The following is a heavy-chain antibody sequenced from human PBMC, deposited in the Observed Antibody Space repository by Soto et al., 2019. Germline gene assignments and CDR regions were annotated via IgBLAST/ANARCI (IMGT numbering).Heavy chain of an antibody. V-gene: IGHV3-23*01. D-gene: IGHD2-15*01. J-gene: IGHJ5*01. CDR3: AKGYCGGGRCYDLDNWFDS. Sequence: EVQLLESGGGLVQPGGSLRLSCAASGFTFSTYAMTWVRQAPGKGPEWVSRIGDSEGETTHYADSVKGRFTISRDNAKITLYLQMNSLRVEDTAIYYCAKGYCGGGRCYDLDNWFDSWGRGTRVTVSS. CDR1: GFTFSTYA. CDR2: IGDSEGETT.